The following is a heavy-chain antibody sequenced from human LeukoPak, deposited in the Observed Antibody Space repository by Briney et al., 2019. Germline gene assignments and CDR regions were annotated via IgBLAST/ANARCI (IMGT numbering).Heavy chain of an antibody. Sequence: ASVTVSCKASGYTFTVYYMHWVRQAPGQGLEWMGWINPDNGGTNYAQKFQGRVTMTRDMSISTAYMELSRLRSDDTAVYYCARDPSNSGYDYLYYFDYWGQGTLVTVSS. CDR1: GYTFTVYY. V-gene: IGHV1-2*02. J-gene: IGHJ4*02. CDR3: ARDPSNSGYDYLYYFDY. CDR2: INPDNGGT. D-gene: IGHD5-12*01.